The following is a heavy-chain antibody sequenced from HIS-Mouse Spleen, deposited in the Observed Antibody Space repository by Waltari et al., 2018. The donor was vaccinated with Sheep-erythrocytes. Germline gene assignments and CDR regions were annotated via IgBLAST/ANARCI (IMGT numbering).Heavy chain of an antibody. CDR1: GFTFSSYD. CDR2: IGNAGDT. CDR3: ARANSGSYDDAFDI. D-gene: IGHD1-26*01. V-gene: IGHV3-13*01. J-gene: IGHJ3*02. Sequence: EVQLVESGGGLVQPGGSLRLSCAASGFTFSSYDMHWVRQATGKGLVWVSAIGNAGDTYYTGSVKGGFTISRENAKNSLYLKMNRLRAGDTAVYYCARANSGSYDDAFDIWGQGTMVTVSS.